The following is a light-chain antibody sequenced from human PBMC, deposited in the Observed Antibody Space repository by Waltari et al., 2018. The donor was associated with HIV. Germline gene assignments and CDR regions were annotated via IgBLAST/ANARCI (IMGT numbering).Light chain of an antibody. V-gene: IGLV3-10*01. J-gene: IGLJ2*01. CDR2: NDN. Sequence: SYELTQPPSVAGAPGQTARITCPGDALPKRYAYWYQQRSGHAPVLVIYNDNKRPSGITERFSGSSSGAMATLTISGARVEDAADYYCYSTDNTGDRGVFGGGTKVSVL. CDR3: YSTDNTGDRGV. CDR1: ALPKRY.